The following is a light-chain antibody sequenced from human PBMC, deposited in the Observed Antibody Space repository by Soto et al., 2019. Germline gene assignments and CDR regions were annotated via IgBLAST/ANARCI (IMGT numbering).Light chain of an antibody. CDR2: DTS. J-gene: IGLJ1*01. Sequence: QAVVTQEPSLTVSPGGTVTLTCGSSTGAVTSGHYPYWFQQKAGQAPRTVIYDTSNKYSWTPARFSGSLLEGKAALTLSGAQPEDEADYYCLLSHSVDKVFGTGTKVTVL. V-gene: IGLV7-46*01. CDR3: LLSHSVDKV. CDR1: TGAVTSGHY.